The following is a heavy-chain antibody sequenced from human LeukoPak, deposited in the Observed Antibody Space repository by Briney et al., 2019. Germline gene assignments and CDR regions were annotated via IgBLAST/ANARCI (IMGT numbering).Heavy chain of an antibody. Sequence: AASVKVSCKASGYTFTNNYIHWVRQAPGQGLEWVGIINPSSGDTSYAQKFQGRATMTRDMSTSTVYMDLSSLRSEDTAVYYCARDDCSSTSCPLGFDIWGQGTMVTVSS. D-gene: IGHD2-2*01. J-gene: IGHJ3*02. V-gene: IGHV1-46*01. CDR2: INPSSGDT. CDR3: ARDDCSSTSCPLGFDI. CDR1: GYTFTNNY.